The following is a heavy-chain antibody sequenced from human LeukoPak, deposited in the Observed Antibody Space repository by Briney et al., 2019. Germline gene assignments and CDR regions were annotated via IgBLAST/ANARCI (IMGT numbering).Heavy chain of an antibody. CDR2: LFSGRTT. V-gene: IGHV4-39*01. Sequence: SETLSLTRTVSGGSVKNNNYYWGWVRQPPGKGLEWIGSLFSGRTTYYNPSLDSRVTISVVTSKNQFSLQLTSVTAADTAVYYCVRHDGRGGATMGALDSWGQGSLVTVSS. J-gene: IGHJ4*02. CDR1: GGSVKNNNYY. CDR3: VRHDGRGGATMGALDS. D-gene: IGHD5-12*01.